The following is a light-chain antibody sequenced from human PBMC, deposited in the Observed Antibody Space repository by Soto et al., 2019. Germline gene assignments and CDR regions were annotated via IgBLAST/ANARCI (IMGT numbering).Light chain of an antibody. CDR2: GAS. J-gene: IGKJ4*01. Sequence: EIVMTQSPATLSVSPGERATLSCRASQRVSSNLAWYQQKPGQAPRLLIYGASTRATGIPARFSGSGSGTDFTLTISSLEPEDFALYYCQQRGNWPSFGGGTKVDIK. V-gene: IGKV3-15*01. CDR1: QRVSSN. CDR3: QQRGNWPS.